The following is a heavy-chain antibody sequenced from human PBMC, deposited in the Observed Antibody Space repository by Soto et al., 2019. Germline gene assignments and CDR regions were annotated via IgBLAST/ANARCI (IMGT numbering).Heavy chain of an antibody. D-gene: IGHD3-9*01. Sequence: SVKVSGKASGGTFSSYAISWVRQAPGQGLEWMGGIIPLFATANYAQKFQGRVTITADESTSTAYMELSSLRSEDTAVYYCARVGTYCDILTAQNWFGPWGQGTLVTVSS. V-gene: IGHV1-69*13. CDR1: GGTFSSYA. CDR2: IIPLFATA. J-gene: IGHJ5*02. CDR3: ARVGTYCDILTAQNWFGP.